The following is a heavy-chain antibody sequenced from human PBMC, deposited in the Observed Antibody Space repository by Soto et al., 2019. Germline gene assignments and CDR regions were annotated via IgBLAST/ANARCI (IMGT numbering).Heavy chain of an antibody. CDR2: INHSGST. CDR1: GGSFSGYY. V-gene: IGHV4-34*01. J-gene: IGHJ4*02. Sequence: QVQLQQWGAGLLKPSETLSLTCAVYGGSFSGYYWSWIRQPPGKGLEWIGEINHSGSTNYNPSLKSRVTISVDTSKNQFSLKVNSVTAADTAVYYCPRAGTVIAAPFDYWGQGTLVTVSS. D-gene: IGHD2-21*01. CDR3: PRAGTVIAAPFDY.